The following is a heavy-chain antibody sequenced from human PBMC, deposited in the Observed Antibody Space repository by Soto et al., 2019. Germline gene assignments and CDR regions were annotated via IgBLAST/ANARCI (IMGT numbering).Heavy chain of an antibody. CDR3: ARSYYDSTGFAVDP. D-gene: IGHD3-22*01. Sequence: SETLSLTCAVSGYSITNSNWWGWIRQPPGKGLEWIGFIFYDGSTYYSPSLKSRVTISVDTSKNQFSLKLSSVTASDTAVYYCARSYYDSTGFAVDPWGQGTLVTVSS. J-gene: IGHJ5*02. CDR2: IFYDGST. CDR1: GYSITNSNW. V-gene: IGHV4-28*01.